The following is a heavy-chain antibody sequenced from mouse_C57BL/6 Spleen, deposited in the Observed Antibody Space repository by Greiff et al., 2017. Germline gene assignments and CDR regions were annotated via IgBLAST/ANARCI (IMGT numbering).Heavy chain of an antibody. CDR3: AGKSYGYDGYAMDY. V-gene: IGHV2-2*01. CDR1: GFSLTSYG. D-gene: IGHD2-2*01. Sequence: QVQLKESGPGLVQPSQSLSITCTVSGFSLTSYGVHWVRQSPGKGLEWLGVIWSGGSTDYNAAFISRLSISKDNSKSQVFFKMNSLQTDDTAIYYCAGKSYGYDGYAMDYWGQGTSVTVSS. CDR2: IWSGGST. J-gene: IGHJ4*01.